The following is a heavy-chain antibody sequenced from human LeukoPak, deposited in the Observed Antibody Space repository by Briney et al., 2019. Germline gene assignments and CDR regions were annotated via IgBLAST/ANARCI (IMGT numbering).Heavy chain of an antibody. CDR3: AKANPTPRGVNFDY. CDR2: INGGGGGT. J-gene: IGHJ4*02. Sequence: PGGSPRLSCAASGFTFSNSAVSWVRQAPGKGLEWLSTINGGGGGTYYADYVTCRFTISSDTSQNTLYLQMNSLRTNDTAVYYCAKANPTPRGVNFDYWGPGNLGSVSS. D-gene: IGHD3-10*01. CDR1: GFTFSNSA. V-gene: IGHV3-23*01.